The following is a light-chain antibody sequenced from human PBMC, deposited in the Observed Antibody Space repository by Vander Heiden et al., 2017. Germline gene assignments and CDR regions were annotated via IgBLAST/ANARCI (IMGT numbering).Light chain of an antibody. Sequence: EIVLTQSPATLSLSPGERATLSCRASQSVSSYLAWYQQKPGQAPRLLIYDAANRATGIAARFSGSGSGTDFTLTISSLEPEDFAVYYCQQRSNWPPPNTFGQGTKLEIK. V-gene: IGKV3-11*01. J-gene: IGKJ2*01. CDR1: QSVSSY. CDR2: DAA. CDR3: QQRSNWPPPNT.